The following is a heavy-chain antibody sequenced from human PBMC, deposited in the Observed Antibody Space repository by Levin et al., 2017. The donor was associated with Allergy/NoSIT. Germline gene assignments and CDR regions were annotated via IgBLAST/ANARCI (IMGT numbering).Heavy chain of an antibody. Sequence: GESLKISCAASGFTFSSYGMHWVRQAPGKGLQWVALISYDGTNKYYADSVKGRFTISRDNSKKTLYLQMNSLRPEDTAVYYCATHRSYSSSWYTGYFQHWGQGTLVTVSS. CDR3: ATHRSYSSSWYTGYFQH. J-gene: IGHJ1*01. V-gene: IGHV3-30*03. CDR2: ISYDGTNK. CDR1: GFTFSSYG. D-gene: IGHD6-13*01.